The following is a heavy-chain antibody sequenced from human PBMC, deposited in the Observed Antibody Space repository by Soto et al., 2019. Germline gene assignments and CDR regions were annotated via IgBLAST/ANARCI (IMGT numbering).Heavy chain of an antibody. J-gene: IGHJ4*02. V-gene: IGHV3-23*01. CDR2: ISGGGETT. CDR3: AFNSASGSYYFDY. D-gene: IGHD3-10*01. Sequence: EVQLLESGGGLVQPGGSLRLSCAASGFTFSSYVMWWVRQAPGNGLECVSAISGGGETTYYAYSVKGRFTISRDNSKNTLYLQMNRLRAEDTAVYYCAFNSASGSYYFDYWGQGTLVTVSS. CDR1: GFTFSSYV.